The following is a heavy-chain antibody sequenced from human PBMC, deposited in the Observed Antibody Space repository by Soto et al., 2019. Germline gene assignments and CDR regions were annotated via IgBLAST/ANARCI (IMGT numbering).Heavy chain of an antibody. V-gene: IGHV4-59*08. CDR3: ACSKGALDFDY. Sequence: SETLSFTCTVSGGSISSYYWSWIRQPPGKGLEWIGYIYYSGSTNYTPSLKSRVTISVDTSKNQFSLKLSSVTAADTAVYYCACSKGALDFDYWGQGSRVTVSS. J-gene: IGHJ4*02. CDR2: IYYSGST. CDR1: GGSISSYY.